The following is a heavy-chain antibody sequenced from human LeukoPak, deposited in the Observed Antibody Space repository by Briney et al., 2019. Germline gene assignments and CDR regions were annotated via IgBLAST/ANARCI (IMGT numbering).Heavy chain of an antibody. Sequence: SETLSLTCTVSGGSISSYYSSWIRQPPGKGLEWIGYIYTSGSTNYNPSLKSRVTISVDTSKNQFSLKLSSVTAADTAVYYCARRLGDGYNYYFDYWGQGTLVTVSS. CDR1: GGSISSYY. D-gene: IGHD5-24*01. V-gene: IGHV4-4*09. J-gene: IGHJ4*02. CDR3: ARRLGDGYNYYFDY. CDR2: IYTSGST.